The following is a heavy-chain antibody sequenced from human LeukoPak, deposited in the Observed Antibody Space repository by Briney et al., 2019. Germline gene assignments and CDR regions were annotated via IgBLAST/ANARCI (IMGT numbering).Heavy chain of an antibody. CDR3: ARVGYDFWSGYHTLGYMDV. CDR2: IYYSGST. CDR1: GGSISSYY. J-gene: IGHJ6*03. Sequence: SETLSLTCTVSGGSISSYYWSWIRQPPGKGLEWIGYIYYSGSTNYNPSLKSRVTISVDTSKNQFSLKLSSVTAADTAVYYCARVGYDFWSGYHTLGYMDVWGKGTTVTVSS. D-gene: IGHD3-3*01. V-gene: IGHV4-59*01.